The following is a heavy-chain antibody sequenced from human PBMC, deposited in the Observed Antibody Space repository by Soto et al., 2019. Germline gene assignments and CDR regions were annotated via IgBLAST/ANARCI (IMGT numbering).Heavy chain of an antibody. D-gene: IGHD7-27*01. V-gene: IGHV3-33*01. CDR3: VGRGNQNWGDY. J-gene: IGHJ4*02. CDR2: IWYDGNNK. Sequence: ESGFTFSSYGMHWVRQAPGKGLEWVSSIWYDGNNKYYADSVKGRFTISRDNSRNTLFLQMNSLRAEDTALYYCVGRGNQNWGDYWGQGTQVTVSS. CDR1: GFTFSSYG.